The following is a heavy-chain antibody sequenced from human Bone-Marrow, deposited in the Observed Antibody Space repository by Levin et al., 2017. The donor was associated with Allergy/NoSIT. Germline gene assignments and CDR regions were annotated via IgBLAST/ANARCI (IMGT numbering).Heavy chain of an antibody. D-gene: IGHD2-2*01. V-gene: IGHV3-23*01. J-gene: IGHJ6*03. CDR3: AKADYCSSTSCLVGYYYYYMEV. Sequence: GGSLRLSCAASGFTFSSYAMSWVRQAPGKGLEWVSAISGSGGSTYYADSVKGRFTISRDNSKNTLYLQMNSLRAEDTAVYYCAKADYCSSTSCLVGYYYYYMEVWGKGTTVTVSS. CDR2: ISGSGGST. CDR1: GFTFSSYA.